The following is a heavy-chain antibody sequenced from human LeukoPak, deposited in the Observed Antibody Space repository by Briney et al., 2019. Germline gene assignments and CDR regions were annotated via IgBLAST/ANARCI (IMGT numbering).Heavy chain of an antibody. J-gene: IGHJ4*02. V-gene: IGHV3-23*01. D-gene: IGHD1-26*01. CDR2: ISSGGDST. CDR3: ARDRGSDDPIDY. CDR1: GFTFSSYA. Sequence: GGSLRLSCAASGFTFSSYAMSWVRQAPGKGLEWVSVISSGGDSTYYADSVKGRFTISRDNSKNTLYLQMDSLRVEDTVVYYCARDRGSDDPIDYWGQGTLVAVSS.